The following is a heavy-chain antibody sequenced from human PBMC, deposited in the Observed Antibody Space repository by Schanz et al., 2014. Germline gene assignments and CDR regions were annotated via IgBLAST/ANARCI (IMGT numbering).Heavy chain of an antibody. Sequence: QVQLVQSGAEVKKPGASVKVSCKASGYTFVSYSMHWVRQAPGQGLEWMGRIISILGIPNYAQKFQGWVTMTSDTSISTAYMELSRLKSDGTAVYYCARAFGGYDPAGALDYWGQGTLVTVSS. CDR2: IISILGIP. D-gene: IGHD5-12*01. CDR3: ARAFGGYDPAGALDY. CDR1: GYTFVSYS. J-gene: IGHJ4*02. V-gene: IGHV1-2*04.